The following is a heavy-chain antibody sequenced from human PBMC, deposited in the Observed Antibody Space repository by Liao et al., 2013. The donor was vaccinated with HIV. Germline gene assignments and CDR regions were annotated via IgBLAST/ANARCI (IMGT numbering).Heavy chain of an antibody. J-gene: IGHJ3*02. CDR1: SDSISSGDYY. Sequence: QVQLQESGPGLVKPSQTLSLTCTVSSDSISSGDYYWNWIRQPPGKGLEWIGYIYYSGRTYYNPSLKSRVTISIDTSKNQFSLKLTSVTAADTAVYYCVRGGFVGFFKDDPFDIWGQGTMVTVS. V-gene: IGHV4-30-4*08. CDR3: VRGGFVGFFKDDPFDI. CDR2: IYYSGRT. D-gene: IGHD2-15*01.